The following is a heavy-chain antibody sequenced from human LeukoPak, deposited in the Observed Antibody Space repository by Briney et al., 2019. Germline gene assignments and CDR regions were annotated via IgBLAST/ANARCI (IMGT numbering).Heavy chain of an antibody. CDR3: ARGISPDILTGYYNAPSAGLFFDY. V-gene: IGHV4-39*07. Sequence: SETLSLTCTVSGGSVSSSSYYWGWIRQPPGKGLEWIGSIYYSGSTYYNPSLKSRVTISVDTSKNQFSLKLSSVTAADTAVYYCARGISPDILTGYYNAPSAGLFFDYWGQGTLVTVSS. CDR1: GGSVSSSSYY. J-gene: IGHJ4*02. CDR2: IYYSGST. D-gene: IGHD3-9*01.